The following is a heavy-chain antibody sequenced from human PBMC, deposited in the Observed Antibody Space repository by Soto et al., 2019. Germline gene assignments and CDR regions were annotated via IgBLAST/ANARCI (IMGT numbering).Heavy chain of an antibody. CDR3: ARVPPPDYYYYGMDV. Sequence: QVQLQQWGAGLLKPSETLSLTCAVYGGSFSGYYWSWIRQPPGKGLEWIGEINHSGSTNYNPSLNSRVTISVDTSKNQFSLKLSSVTAADTAVYYCARVPPPDYYYYGMDVWGQGTTVTVSS. V-gene: IGHV4-34*01. J-gene: IGHJ6*02. CDR2: INHSGST. CDR1: GGSFSGYY.